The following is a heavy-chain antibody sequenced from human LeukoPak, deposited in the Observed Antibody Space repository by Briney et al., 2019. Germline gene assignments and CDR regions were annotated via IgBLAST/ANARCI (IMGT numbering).Heavy chain of an antibody. J-gene: IGHJ6*03. CDR3: ARGEFRRDGPTQSFYYYMDV. Sequence: SETLSLTCTVSGGSISSTFYYWGWIRQPPGKGLEWIGSINYSGSTYYNPSLKSRVTISVDTSKNQFSLKLSSVTAADTAVYYCARGEFRRDGPTQSFYYYMDVWGKGTTVTISS. CDR2: INYSGST. CDR1: GGSISSTFYY. D-gene: IGHD5-24*01. V-gene: IGHV4-39*07.